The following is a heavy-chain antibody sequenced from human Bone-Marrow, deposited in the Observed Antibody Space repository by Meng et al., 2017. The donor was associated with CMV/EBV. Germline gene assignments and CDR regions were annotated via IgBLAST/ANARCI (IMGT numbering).Heavy chain of an antibody. CDR3: LRDGTWGH. D-gene: IGHD3-16*01. CDR1: GDSVSSNDAT. J-gene: IGHJ4*02. V-gene: IGHV6-1*01. Sequence: TCAISGDSVSSNDATWNRIRQSPSRGLEWLGRTYYRSKWYTDYAVSVKGRIAINPDTAKNQFSLQLNSVTPEDTAVYYCLRDGTWGHWGQGTLVTVSS. CDR2: TYYRSKWYT.